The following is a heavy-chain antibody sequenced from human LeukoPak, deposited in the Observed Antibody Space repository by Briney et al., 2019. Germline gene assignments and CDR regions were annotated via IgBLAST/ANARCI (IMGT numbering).Heavy chain of an antibody. Sequence: GGSLRLSCTASGFTFGDYAMSWVRQAPGKGLEWVGFIRSKAYGGTTEYAASVKGRLTISRDDSKSIAYLQMNSLKTEDTAVYYCTSGSTLFDPWGQGTLVTVSS. CDR3: TSGSTLFDP. J-gene: IGHJ5*02. V-gene: IGHV3-49*04. CDR2: IRSKAYGGTT. D-gene: IGHD1-1*01. CDR1: GFTFGDYA.